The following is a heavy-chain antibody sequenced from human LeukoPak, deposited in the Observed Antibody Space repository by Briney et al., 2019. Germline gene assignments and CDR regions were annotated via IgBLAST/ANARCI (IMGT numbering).Heavy chain of an antibody. Sequence: GGSLRLSCAASGFTFGSYSMHWVRQAPGKGLEWVAAISYDGSYKYYADSVKDRFTISRDFSKNTLYLRMSSLRAEDTAVYYCVGSHDFWSGSGYWGQGTLVTVSS. V-gene: IGHV3-30*03. CDR3: VGSHDFWSGSGY. CDR1: GFTFGSYS. CDR2: ISYDGSYK. J-gene: IGHJ4*02. D-gene: IGHD3-3*01.